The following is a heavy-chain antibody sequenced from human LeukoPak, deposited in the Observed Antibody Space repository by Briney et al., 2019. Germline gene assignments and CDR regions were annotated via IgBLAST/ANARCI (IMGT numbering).Heavy chain of an antibody. Sequence: SETLSLTCTVSGXSISSSSYYWSWTRQPPGKGLEWIGHMYYSGGTTYNPSLKSRVSISLDTSKKHFSLKLSSVTAADTAVYYCAREPKDIRTLDHWGQGTLVTVSS. J-gene: IGHJ4*02. CDR2: MYYSGGT. D-gene: IGHD1-14*01. V-gene: IGHV4-61*01. CDR3: AREPKDIRTLDH. CDR1: GXSISSSSYY.